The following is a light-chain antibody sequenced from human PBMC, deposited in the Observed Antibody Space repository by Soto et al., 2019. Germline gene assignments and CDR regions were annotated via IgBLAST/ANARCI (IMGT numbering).Light chain of an antibody. V-gene: IGLV2-23*01. Sequence: ALTQPASVSGSPGQSITISCTGTSSDVGSYNLVSWYQQHPGKAPKLMIYEGSKRPSGVSNRFSGSKSGNTASLTISGLQAEDEADYYCCSYAGSRGLVFGGGTKVTVL. CDR3: CSYAGSRGLV. J-gene: IGLJ2*01. CDR1: SSDVGSYNL. CDR2: EGS.